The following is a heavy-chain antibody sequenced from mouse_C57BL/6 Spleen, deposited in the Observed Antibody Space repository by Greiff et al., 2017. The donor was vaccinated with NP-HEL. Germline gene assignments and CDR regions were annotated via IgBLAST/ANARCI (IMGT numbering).Heavy chain of an antibody. CDR1: GYTFTDYN. J-gene: IGHJ3*01. CDR2: INPNNGGT. CDR3: ARRGTAQAPFAY. V-gene: IGHV1-22*01. Sequence: EVKLQESGPELVKPGASVKMSCKASGYTFTDYNMHWVKQSHGKSLEWIGYINPNNGGTSYNQKFKGKATLTVNKSSSTAYMELRSLTSEDSAVYYCARRGTAQAPFAYWGQGTLVTVSA. D-gene: IGHD3-2*02.